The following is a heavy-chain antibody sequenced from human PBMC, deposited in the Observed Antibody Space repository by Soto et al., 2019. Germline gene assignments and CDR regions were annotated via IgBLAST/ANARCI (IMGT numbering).Heavy chain of an antibody. CDR1: GGSFNAYY. CDR2: IYYSGTT. CDR3: AREYSRWFDP. D-gene: IGHD2-15*01. J-gene: IGHJ5*02. Sequence: SETLSLTCTVSGGSFNAYYWSWIRQPPGKGLEWIGYIYYSGTTTYDPSLQSRVTISVDTSKNQFSLKLSSVTAADTAVYYCAREYSRWFDPWGQGTLVTVSS. V-gene: IGHV4-59*01.